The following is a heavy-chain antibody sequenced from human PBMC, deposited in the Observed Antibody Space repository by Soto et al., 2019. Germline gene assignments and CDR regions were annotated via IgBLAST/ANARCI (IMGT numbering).Heavy chain of an antibody. D-gene: IGHD3-10*01. V-gene: IGHV3-23*01. J-gene: IGHJ6*02. CDR1: VFSFSSYA. CDR2: ISAGGGII. Sequence: PGWSLRLSCSASVFSFSSYAMSWCRQAPWKGLEWVSSISAGGGIIYYADSVKGRFTISRVNSKNTLYVQMNSLRAEDTAVYYCAKDSYGSGTDYFYGMDVRGQGTKVTVSS. CDR3: AKDSYGSGTDYFYGMDV.